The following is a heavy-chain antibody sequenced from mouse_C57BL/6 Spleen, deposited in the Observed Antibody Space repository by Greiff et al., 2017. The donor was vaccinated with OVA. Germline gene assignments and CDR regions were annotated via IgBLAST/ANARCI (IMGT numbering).Heavy chain of an antibody. D-gene: IGHD1-1*01. Sequence: QVQLKESGAELARPGASVKLSCKASGYTFTSYGISWVKQRTGQGLEWIGEIYPRSGNTYYNEKFKGKATLTADKSSSTAYMELRSLTSEDSAVYFCARIRGGHITTVVDAMDYWGQGTSVTVSS. V-gene: IGHV1-81*01. J-gene: IGHJ4*01. CDR2: IYPRSGNT. CDR3: ARIRGGHITTVVDAMDY. CDR1: GYTFTSYG.